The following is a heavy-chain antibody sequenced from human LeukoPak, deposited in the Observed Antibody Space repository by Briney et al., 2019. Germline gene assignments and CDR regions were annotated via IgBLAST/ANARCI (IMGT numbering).Heavy chain of an antibody. V-gene: IGHV4-59*01. CDR3: AGRTVATTRPFDY. J-gene: IGHJ4*02. CDR2: FYYTGST. D-gene: IGHD5-12*01. Sequence: PSETLSLTCSVSGVSIDSYHWSWIRQPPGKGLEWIGYFYYTGSTNYSPSFEGRVTISEDTSKNQISLRLTSVTAADTAVYYCAGRTVATTRPFDYWGQGTLVTVSS. CDR1: GVSIDSYH.